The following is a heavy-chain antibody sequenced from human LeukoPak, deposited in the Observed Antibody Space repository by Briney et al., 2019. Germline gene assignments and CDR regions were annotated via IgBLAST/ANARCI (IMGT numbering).Heavy chain of an antibody. CDR1: GFTFSSYS. V-gene: IGHV3-21*01. CDR3: ATTGDMITFGGVTGDADY. Sequence: GGSLRLSXAASGFTFSSYSMNWVRQAPGKGLEWVSSISSSSSYIYYADSVKGRFTISRDNAKNSLYLQMNSLRAEDTAVYYCATTGDMITFGGVTGDADYWGQGTLVTVSS. D-gene: IGHD3-16*01. CDR2: ISSSSSYI. J-gene: IGHJ4*02.